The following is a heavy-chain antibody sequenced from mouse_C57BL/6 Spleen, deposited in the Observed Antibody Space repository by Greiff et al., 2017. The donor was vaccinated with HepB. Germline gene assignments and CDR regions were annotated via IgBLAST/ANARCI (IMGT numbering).Heavy chain of an antibody. CDR2: IYPGDGDT. V-gene: IGHV1-82*01. D-gene: IGHD2-4*01. Sequence: QVQLKESGPELVKPGASVKISCKASGYAFSSSWMNWVKQRPGKGLEWIGRIYPGDGDTNYNGKFKGKATLTADNSSSTAYMQLSSLTSEDSAVYFCAREGAMITREHWYFDVWGTGTTVTVSS. CDR3: AREGAMITREHWYFDV. CDR1: GYAFSSSW. J-gene: IGHJ1*03.